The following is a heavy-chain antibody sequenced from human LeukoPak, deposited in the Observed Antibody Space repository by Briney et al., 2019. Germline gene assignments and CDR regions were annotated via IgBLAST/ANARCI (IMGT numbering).Heavy chain of an antibody. CDR1: GYTFTSYG. Sequence: ASVKVSCKASGYTFTSYGISWMRQAPGQGLEWMGWISAYNGNTNYAQKLQGRVTMTTDTSTSTAYMELRSLRSDDTAVYYCARMRRARYYYYGMDVWGQGTTVTVSS. CDR3: ARMRRARYYYYGMDV. CDR2: ISAYNGNT. V-gene: IGHV1-18*01. J-gene: IGHJ6*02.